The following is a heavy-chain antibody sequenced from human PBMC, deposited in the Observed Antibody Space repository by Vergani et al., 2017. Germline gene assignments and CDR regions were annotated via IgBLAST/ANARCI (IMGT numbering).Heavy chain of an antibody. CDR1: GGSISSGGYY. V-gene: IGHV4-31*03. J-gene: IGHJ6*02. Sequence: QVQLQESGPGLVKPSQTLSLTCTFSGGSISSGGYYWSWIRQHPGKGLEWIGYIYYSGSTYYNPSLKSRVTISVDTSKNQFSLKLSSVTAADTAVYYCARRSSGHYYYYGMDVWGQGTTVTVSS. D-gene: IGHD3-22*01. CDR2: IYYSGST. CDR3: ARRSSGHYYYYGMDV.